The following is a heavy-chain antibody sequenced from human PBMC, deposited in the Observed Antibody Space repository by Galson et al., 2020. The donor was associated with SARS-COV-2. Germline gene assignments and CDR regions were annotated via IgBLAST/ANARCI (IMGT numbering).Heavy chain of an antibody. Sequence: ASETLSLTCAVSGGSISSSNWWTWVRQPPGKGLEWIGEIYYSGRSSHNPSLKNRVTMSVDKPKNQFSLKLSSVTAADTAVYFCARVSPNYNTFTGYYLFYFDYWGQGTLVTVSS. CDR2: IYYSGRS. CDR1: GGSISSSNW. CDR3: ARVSPNYNTFTGYYLFYFDY. V-gene: IGHV4-4*02. J-gene: IGHJ4*02. D-gene: IGHD3-9*01.